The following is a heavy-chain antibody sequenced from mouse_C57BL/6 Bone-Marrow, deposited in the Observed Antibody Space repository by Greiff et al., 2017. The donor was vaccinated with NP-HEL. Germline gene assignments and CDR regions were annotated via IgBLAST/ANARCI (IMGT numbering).Heavy chain of an antibody. CDR3: AREGGFLYFDY. V-gene: IGHV1-69*01. CDR2: IDPSDSYT. CDR1: GYTFTSYW. J-gene: IGHJ2*01. Sequence: QVQLQQPGAELVMPGASVKLSCKASGYTFTSYWMHWVKQRPGQGLEWIGEIDPSDSYTKYNQKFKGKSTLTVDKSSSTAYMQLSSLTSEDSAVYYCAREGGFLYFDYWGQGTTLTVSS.